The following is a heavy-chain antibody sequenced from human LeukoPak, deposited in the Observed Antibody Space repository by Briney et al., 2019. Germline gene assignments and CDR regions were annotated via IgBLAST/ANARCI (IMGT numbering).Heavy chain of an antibody. Sequence: ASVKVSCKASGYTFTSYYMHWVRQAPGQGLEWMGIINPSGGSTSYAQKFQGRVTMTRDTSISTAYMELSRLRSDDTAVYYCATSTKVTNYWYFDLWGRGTLVTVSS. V-gene: IGHV1-46*01. CDR3: ATSTKVTNYWYFDL. J-gene: IGHJ2*01. D-gene: IGHD4-11*01. CDR1: GYTFTSYY. CDR2: INPSGGST.